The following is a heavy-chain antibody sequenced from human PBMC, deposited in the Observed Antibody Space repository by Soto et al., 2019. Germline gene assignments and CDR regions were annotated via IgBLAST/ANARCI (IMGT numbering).Heavy chain of an antibody. D-gene: IGHD2-8*01. Sequence: SETLSLTCTVSGGSISSGGYYWSWIRQHPGKGLEWIGYIYYSGSTYYNPSLKSRVSISVDTPKNQFSLKLSSVAAADTAVYYCATKPNGLYYFDYWGQGTLVTVSS. CDR3: ATKPNGLYYFDY. J-gene: IGHJ4*02. V-gene: IGHV4-31*03. CDR1: GGSISSGGYY. CDR2: IYYSGST.